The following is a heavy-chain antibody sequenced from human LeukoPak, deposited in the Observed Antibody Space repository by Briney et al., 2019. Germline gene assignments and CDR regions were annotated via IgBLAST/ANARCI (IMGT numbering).Heavy chain of an antibody. CDR3: ARDAVAVAEYYYYGMDV. V-gene: IGHV4-39*07. CDR1: GGSISSSDYY. D-gene: IGHD6-19*01. Sequence: SETLSLTCTVSGGSISSSDYYWGWIRQPPGKGLEWIGSIYYGGSTYYNASLKSRVTISVDTSKNQFSLKLSSVTAADTAVYYCARDAVAVAEYYYYGMDVWGQGTTVTVSS. J-gene: IGHJ6*02. CDR2: IYYGGST.